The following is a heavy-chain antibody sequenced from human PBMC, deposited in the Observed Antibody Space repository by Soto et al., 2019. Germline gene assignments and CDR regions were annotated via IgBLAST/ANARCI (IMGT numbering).Heavy chain of an antibody. CDR1: GFTFSSYA. Sequence: GGSLRLSCAASGFTFSSYAMHWVRQAPGKGLEWVAVISYDGSNKYYADSVKGRFTISRDNSKNTLYLQMNSLRAEDTAVYYCARGAGAQYYYFDYWGQGTLVTVSS. J-gene: IGHJ4*02. V-gene: IGHV3-30-3*01. CDR3: ARGAGAQYYYFDY. CDR2: ISYDGSNK. D-gene: IGHD1-26*01.